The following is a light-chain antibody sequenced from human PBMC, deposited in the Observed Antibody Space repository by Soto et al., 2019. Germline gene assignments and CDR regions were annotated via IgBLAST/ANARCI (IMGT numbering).Light chain of an antibody. V-gene: IGKV3-15*01. CDR3: QQYNNWPQT. CDR1: QSVSSN. J-gene: IGKJ1*01. Sequence: EIVMTQSPATLPVSPGERATLSCRASQSVSSNLAWYQQKPGQAPRLLIYGASTRATGIPARFSGNGSGTEFTLTISSLQSEDFAVYYCQQYNNWPQTFGQGTKVDIK. CDR2: GAS.